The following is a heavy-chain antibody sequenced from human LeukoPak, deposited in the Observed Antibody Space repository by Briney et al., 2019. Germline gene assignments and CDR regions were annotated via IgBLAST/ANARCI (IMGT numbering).Heavy chain of an antibody. V-gene: IGHV4-61*01. D-gene: IGHD2-15*01. Sequence: SETLSLTCTVSGGSVSSGSYYWSWIRQPPGKGLEWIGYIYYSGSTNYNPSLKSRVTISVDTSKNQFSLKLSSVTAADTAVYYCARDRYCSGGSCYRGDAFDIWGQGTMVTVPS. CDR1: GGSVSSGSYY. J-gene: IGHJ3*02. CDR3: ARDRYCSGGSCYRGDAFDI. CDR2: IYYSGST.